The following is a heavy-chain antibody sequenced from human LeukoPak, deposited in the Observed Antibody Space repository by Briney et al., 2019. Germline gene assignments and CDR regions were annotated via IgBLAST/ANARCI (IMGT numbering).Heavy chain of an antibody. CDR3: ARGSVVAANFDF. CDR2: ITISGSST. D-gene: IGHD2-15*01. J-gene: IGHJ4*02. CDR1: GYTFSDYY. Sequence: GGALRLSCAASGYTFSDYYMSWIRQAPGKGLEWVSSITISGSSTYNADSVKGRFTISRDNAKNSLYLQMNSLRAEDTAVYYCARGSVVAANFDFWGQGTLVTVSS. V-gene: IGHV3-11*01.